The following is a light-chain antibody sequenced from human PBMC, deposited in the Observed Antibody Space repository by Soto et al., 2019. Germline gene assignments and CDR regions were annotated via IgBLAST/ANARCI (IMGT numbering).Light chain of an antibody. Sequence: IVLTQSPATLSLSPWERATLSCRASQSVSSYLAWYQQKPGQAPRLLIYGASSRATGIPDRFSGSGSGTDFTLTISRLEPEDFAVYYCQQYGSSRTFGQGTKVDIK. J-gene: IGKJ1*01. CDR2: GAS. CDR3: QQYGSSRT. V-gene: IGKV3-20*01. CDR1: QSVSSY.